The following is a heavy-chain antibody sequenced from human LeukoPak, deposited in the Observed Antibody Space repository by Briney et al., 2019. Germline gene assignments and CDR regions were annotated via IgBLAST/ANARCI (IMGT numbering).Heavy chain of an antibody. D-gene: IGHD3-22*01. Sequence: SETLSLTCTVSGGSISSGSYYWSWIRQPAGKGLEWIGCIYTSGSTNYNPSLKSRVTISVDTSKNQFSLKLSSVTAADTAVYYCARSNTYYYDSSGPERIWDAFDIWGQGTMVTVSS. CDR2: IYTSGST. CDR1: GGSISSGSYY. J-gene: IGHJ3*02. CDR3: ARSNTYYYDSSGPERIWDAFDI. V-gene: IGHV4-61*02.